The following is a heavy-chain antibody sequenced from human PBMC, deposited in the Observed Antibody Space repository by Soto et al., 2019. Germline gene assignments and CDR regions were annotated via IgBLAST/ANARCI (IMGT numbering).Heavy chain of an antibody. D-gene: IGHD2-21*01. V-gene: IGHV3-30-3*01. CDR1: GFSFSGYS. Sequence: LRLSCVVSGFSFSGYSLHWIRQAPGKGLEWLAVISYDGNDKYYAASVKGRLTISRDNAKETLYLQLDSVRSEDTATYYCARGRTVISPSFFDFWGQGTLVTVSS. CDR3: ARGRTVISPSFFDF. J-gene: IGHJ4*02. CDR2: ISYDGNDK.